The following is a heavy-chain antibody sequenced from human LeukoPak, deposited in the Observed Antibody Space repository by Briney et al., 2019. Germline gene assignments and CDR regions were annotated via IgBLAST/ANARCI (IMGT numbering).Heavy chain of an antibody. V-gene: IGHV4-59*01. CDR2: IYYSGST. J-gene: IGHJ4*02. CDR1: GGSISSYY. Sequence: SETLSLTCTVSGGSISSYYWSWIRQPPGKGLEWIGYIYYSGSTNYNPSLKSRVTISVDTSKNQSSLKLSSVTAADTAVYYCARADGELLLDYWGRGTLVTVSS. CDR3: ARADGELLLDY. D-gene: IGHD1-26*01.